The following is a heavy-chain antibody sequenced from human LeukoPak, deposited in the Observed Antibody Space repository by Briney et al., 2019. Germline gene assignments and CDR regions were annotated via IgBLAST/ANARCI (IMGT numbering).Heavy chain of an antibody. CDR2: IIPSDGRT. D-gene: IGHD4-23*01. J-gene: IGHJ4*02. CDR3: ARARYGGSQIDY. CDR1: GYTLITYY. Sequence: ASVKVSCKASGYTLITYYMHWVRQAPGQGLEWMGIIIPSDGRTTYSQKFQGRVTMTRDTSTSTVYMELSSLRSEDTAVYYCARARYGGSQIDYWGQGTLVAVSS. V-gene: IGHV1-46*01.